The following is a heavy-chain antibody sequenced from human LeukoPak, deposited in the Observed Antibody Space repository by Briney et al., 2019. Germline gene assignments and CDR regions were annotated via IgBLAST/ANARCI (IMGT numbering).Heavy chain of an antibody. V-gene: IGHV4-34*08. D-gene: IGHD4-23*01. Sequence: GSLRLSCAASGFTFSSYSMNWIRQPPGKGLEWIGEINHSGSTNYNPSLKSRVTISVDTSKNQFSLKLSSVTAADTAVYYCASMAGGGNPSDAFDIWGQGTMVTVSS. J-gene: IGHJ3*02. CDR3: ASMAGGGNPSDAFDI. CDR1: GFTFSSYS. CDR2: INHSGST.